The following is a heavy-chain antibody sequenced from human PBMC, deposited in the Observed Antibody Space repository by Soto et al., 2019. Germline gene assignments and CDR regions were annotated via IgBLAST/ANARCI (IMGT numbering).Heavy chain of an antibody. CDR2: VYFSGST. J-gene: IGHJ6*02. CDR1: GGAISSYY. D-gene: IGHD2-15*01. CDR3: TRDLDIVHRCYGQSNG. V-gene: IGHV4-59*01. Sequence: SETLSLTCTLSGGAISSYYWSWIRQTPGKGLEWIGYVYFSGSTNYNPSLKSRVLISIDTSQNQFSLKLNSVTASDTAVYYCTRDLDIVHRCYGQSNGWG.